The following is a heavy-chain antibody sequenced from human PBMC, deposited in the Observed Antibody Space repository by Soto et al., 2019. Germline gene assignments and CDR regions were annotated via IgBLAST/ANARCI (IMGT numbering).Heavy chain of an antibody. CDR1: EFTFSSYG. V-gene: IGHV3-33*01. CDR3: ARDELFGFYYALGPAPHAEDYFGMDV. Sequence: PGGSLRLSCAASEFTFSSYGMHWVRQAPGKGLEWVAAIWYHGTIEHYADSVKGRFTISRDNSKNTLYLQMNSLRGEDTAVYYCARDELFGFYYALGPAPHAEDYFGMDVWGQGTTVTVSS. J-gene: IGHJ6*02. D-gene: IGHD3-10*01. CDR2: IWYHGTIE.